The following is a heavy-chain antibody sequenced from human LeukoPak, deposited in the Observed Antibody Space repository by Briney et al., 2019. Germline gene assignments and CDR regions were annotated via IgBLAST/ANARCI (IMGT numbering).Heavy chain of an antibody. CDR2: INPNSGGT. Sequence: GASVKVSCKASGYTFTGYYMHWVRQAPGQGLEWMGWINPNSGGTNYAQKFQGRVTMTRDTSTSTVYMELSSLRSEDTAVYYCARELFSNYNGMDVWGQGTTVTVSS. V-gene: IGHV1-2*02. CDR1: GYTFTGYY. D-gene: IGHD2/OR15-2a*01. CDR3: ARELFSNYNGMDV. J-gene: IGHJ6*02.